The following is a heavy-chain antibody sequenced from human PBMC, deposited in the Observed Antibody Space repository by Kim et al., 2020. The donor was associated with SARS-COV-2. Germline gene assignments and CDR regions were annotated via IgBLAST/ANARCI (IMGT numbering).Heavy chain of an antibody. V-gene: IGHV4-34*01. CDR2: XNHSGST. J-gene: IGHJ4*01. CDR3: AXGLRXWRRFXY. CDR1: GGSFSGDY. Sequence: SETLSLXCTVYGGSFSGDYWSWIRQPPGKGLXXFGEXNHSGSTIYNPSLKSRVTXSIDXPKDQXSLKLSSVTAADTAXYYCAXGLRXWRRFXYWGXXTLVXVS.